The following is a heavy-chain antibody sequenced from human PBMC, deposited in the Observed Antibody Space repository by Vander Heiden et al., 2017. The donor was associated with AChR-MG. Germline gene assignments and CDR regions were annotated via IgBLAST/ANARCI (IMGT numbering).Heavy chain of an antibody. CDR3: TTDKLSGGYYYDRKELDY. J-gene: IGHJ4*02. V-gene: IGHV3-15*01. Sequence: RFTISRDDSKNTLYLQMNSLKTEDTAVYYCTTDKLSGGYYYDRKELDYWGQGTLVTVSS. D-gene: IGHD3-22*01.